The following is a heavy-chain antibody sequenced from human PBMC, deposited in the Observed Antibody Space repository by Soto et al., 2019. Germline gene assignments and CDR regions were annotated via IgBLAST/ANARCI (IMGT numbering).Heavy chain of an antibody. D-gene: IGHD2-15*01. CDR2: IYYTGRV. V-gene: IGHV4-31*03. J-gene: IGHJ4*02. CDR1: GGSLRSGGYD. Sequence: QLQESGPGLVKPSQTLSLTCTVSGGSLRSGGYDWSWIRHSPGKGLEWIASIYYTGRVYYNPSLKSRLTVSIDTSKSQFSLKLTSVTAADTAVYYCARANVVPAGSGLYYFDYWGQGNLVTVSS. CDR3: ARANVVPAGSGLYYFDY.